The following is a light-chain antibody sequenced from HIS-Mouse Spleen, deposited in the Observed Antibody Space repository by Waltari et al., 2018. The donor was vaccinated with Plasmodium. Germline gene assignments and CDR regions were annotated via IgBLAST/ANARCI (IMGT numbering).Light chain of an antibody. Sequence: QSALTQPASVSGSPGQSITISCTGTSSDVGSYSLFSGYQQHPGKAPKLMIYEGSKRPSGVPDRFSGSKSGTAASLAISGLRSEDEADYYCAAWDDSLSGWVFGGGTKLTVL. CDR1: SSDVGSYSL. CDR3: AAWDDSLSGWV. J-gene: IGLJ3*02. V-gene: IGLV2-14*02. CDR2: EGS.